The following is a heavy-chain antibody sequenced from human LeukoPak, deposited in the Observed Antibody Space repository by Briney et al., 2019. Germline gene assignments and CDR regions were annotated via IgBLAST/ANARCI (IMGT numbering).Heavy chain of an antibody. D-gene: IGHD1-26*01. CDR2: IYSGGST. CDR3: ARDAGPYSGSYY. V-gene: IGHV3-53*01. Sequence: GGSLRLSCAASGFTFSSYAMSWVRQAPGKGLEWVSVIYSGGSTYYSDSVKGRFTISRDNSKNTLYLQMNSLRAEDTAVYYCARDAGPYSGSYYWGQGTLVTVSS. CDR1: GFTFSSYA. J-gene: IGHJ4*02.